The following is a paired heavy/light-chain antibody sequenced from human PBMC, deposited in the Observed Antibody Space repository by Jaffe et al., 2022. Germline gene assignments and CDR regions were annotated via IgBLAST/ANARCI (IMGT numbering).Heavy chain of an antibody. CDR3: ARDSREIGYCSSTSCYAHYYYYYMDV. CDR1: GFTVSSNY. D-gene: IGHD2-2*01. CDR2: IYSGGST. Sequence: EVQLVESGGGLVQPGGSLRLSCAASGFTVSSNYMSWVRQAPGKGLEWVSVIYSGGSTYYADSVKGRFTISRDNSKNTLYLQMNSLRAEDTAVYYCARDSREIGYCSSTSCYAHYYYYYMDVWGKGTTVTVSS. V-gene: IGHV3-66*02. J-gene: IGHJ6*03.
Light chain of an antibody. Sequence: QSALTQPASVSGSPGQSITISCTGTSSDVGGYNYVSWYQQHPGKAPKLMIYDVSNRPSGVSNRFSGSKSGNTASLTISGLQAEDEADYYCSSYTSSSTLAVFGGGTQLTVL. V-gene: IGLV2-14*03. CDR3: SSYTSSSTLAV. CDR1: SSDVGGYNY. J-gene: IGLJ7*01. CDR2: DVS.